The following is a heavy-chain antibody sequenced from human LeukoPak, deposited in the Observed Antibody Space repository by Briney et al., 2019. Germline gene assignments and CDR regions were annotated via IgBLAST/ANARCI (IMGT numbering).Heavy chain of an antibody. Sequence: GGSLRLSCSASGFTFSSYGMHWVRQAPGKGLEWGAVISYDGSNKYYADSVKGRFTISRDNSKNTLYLQMNSLRAEDTAAYYCAKGRDGYNSEGYWGQGTLVTVSS. V-gene: IGHV3-30*18. J-gene: IGHJ4*02. CDR3: AKGRDGYNSEGY. CDR1: GFTFSSYG. D-gene: IGHD5-24*01. CDR2: ISYDGSNK.